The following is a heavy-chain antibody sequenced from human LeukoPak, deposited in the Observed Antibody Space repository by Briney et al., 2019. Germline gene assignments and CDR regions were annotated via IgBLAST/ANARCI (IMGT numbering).Heavy chain of an antibody. CDR3: ARAPLYTSGWYYFNS. J-gene: IGHJ4*02. V-gene: IGHV1-2*06. CDR1: GGTFTGYY. CDR2: IHPNTGST. Sequence: ASVKVSCKASGGTFTGYYVHWVRQAPGQGLEWMGRIHPNTGSTHYAEKFEGRATMTRDTSITTAYMELTRLRSDDTAVYYCARAPLYTSGWYYFNSWGQGTLVTVSS. D-gene: IGHD6-19*01.